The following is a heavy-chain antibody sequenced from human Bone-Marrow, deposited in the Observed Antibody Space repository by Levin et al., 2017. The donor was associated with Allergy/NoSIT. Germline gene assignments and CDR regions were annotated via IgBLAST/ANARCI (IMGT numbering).Heavy chain of an antibody. V-gene: IGHV3-7*01. CDR1: GFTFTNYW. D-gene: IGHD6-6*01. J-gene: IGHJ1*01. CDR2: IKQDGSEK. Sequence: PGGSLRLSCAASGFTFTNYWMSWVRQAPGKGLEWVANIKQDGSEKYYVDSVEGRFTISRDNAKNSLYLQMNSLRVEDTSVYYCAREGIYSTSSRAQHWGQGTLVTVSS. CDR3: AREGIYSTSSRAQH.